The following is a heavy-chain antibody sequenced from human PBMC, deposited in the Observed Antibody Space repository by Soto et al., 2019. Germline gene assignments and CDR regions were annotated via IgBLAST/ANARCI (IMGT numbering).Heavy chain of an antibody. V-gene: IGHV3-21*01. CDR1: GFTFSSYS. J-gene: IGHJ6*02. D-gene: IGHD3-9*01. CDR2: ISSSSSYI. CDR3: ARDGPSAYDILTGYSPPPYYYGMDV. Sequence: GGSLRLSCAASGFTFSSYSMNWVRQAPGKGLEWVSSISSSSSYIYYADSVKGRFTISRDNAKNSLYLQMNSLRAEDTAVYYCARDGPSAYDILTGYSPPPYYYGMDVWGQGTTVTVYS.